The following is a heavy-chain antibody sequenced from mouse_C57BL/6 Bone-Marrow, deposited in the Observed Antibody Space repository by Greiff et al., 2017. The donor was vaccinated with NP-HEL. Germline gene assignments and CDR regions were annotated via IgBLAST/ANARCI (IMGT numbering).Heavy chain of an antibody. CDR3: ARNYYGSSPYWYFDV. CDR2: INPSNGGT. D-gene: IGHD1-1*01. V-gene: IGHV1-53*01. Sequence: SGTELVKPGASVKLSCKASGYTFTSYWMHWVKQRPGQGLEWIGIINPSNGGTNYNEKFKSKATLTVDKSYRTAYMQLSSLTSEDSAVYYCARNYYGSSPYWYFDVWGTGTTVTVSS. J-gene: IGHJ1*03. CDR1: GYTFTSYW.